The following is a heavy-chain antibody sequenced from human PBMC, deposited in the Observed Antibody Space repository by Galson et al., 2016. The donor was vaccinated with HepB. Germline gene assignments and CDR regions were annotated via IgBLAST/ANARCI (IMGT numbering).Heavy chain of an antibody. D-gene: IGHD3-10*01. J-gene: IGHJ4*01. V-gene: IGHV4-34*01. CDR3: ARTGSSMVRGDRGMAFDY. CDR1: GGAFNGYY. Sequence: ETLSLTCTVSGGAFNGYYWSWIRQSPGKGLEWIGDINHSRSTNYNPSLKSRITVSIDTSKREFSLNLTSVTAADTAVYYCARTGSSMVRGDRGMAFDYWAQGTLVAVSS. CDR2: INHSRST.